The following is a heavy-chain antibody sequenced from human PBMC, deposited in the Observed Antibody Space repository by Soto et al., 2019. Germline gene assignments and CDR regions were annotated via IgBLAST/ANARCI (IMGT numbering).Heavy chain of an antibody. Sequence: QVQLQESGPGLVKPSQTLSLTCTVSGGSLSSGDYYWSWIRQPPGKGLERIGYIYYSGSTYYNPSLKSRVTISVDTSKTQFSLKLSSVTAADTAVYYCARVVYYCETSSDYWGQGTLVTVSS. CDR1: GGSLSSGDYY. V-gene: IGHV4-30-4*01. CDR3: ARVVYYCETSSDY. CDR2: IYYSGST. J-gene: IGHJ4*02. D-gene: IGHD4-17*01.